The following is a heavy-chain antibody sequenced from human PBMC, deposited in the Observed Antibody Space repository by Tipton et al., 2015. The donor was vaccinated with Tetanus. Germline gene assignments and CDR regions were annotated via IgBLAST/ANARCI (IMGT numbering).Heavy chain of an antibody. Sequence: TLSLTCSVSGASISNGGYFWNWIRHRPGKGPEWIGYIYYSGSTFYNPSLKSRVTISVDTSKNQFSLRLSSVTAADTGVYYCARDQGGGRVARLNWFGPWGQGARVTVSS. D-gene: IGHD3-16*01. J-gene: IGHJ5*02. CDR3: ARDQGGGRVARLNWFGP. CDR2: IYYSGST. V-gene: IGHV4-31*03. CDR1: GASISNGGYF.